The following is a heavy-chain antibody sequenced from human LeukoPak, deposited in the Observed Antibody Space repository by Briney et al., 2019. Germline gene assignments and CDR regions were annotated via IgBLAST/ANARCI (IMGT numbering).Heavy chain of an antibody. J-gene: IGHJ4*02. CDR3: AKGGSSGWPFDY. Sequence: GGSLRLSCAASEFTFSSYGMHWVRQAPGKGLEWVAVISYDGSNKYYADSVKGRFTISRDNSKNTLYLQMNSLRAEDTAVYYCAKGGSSGWPFDYWGQGTLVTVSS. CDR2: ISYDGSNK. V-gene: IGHV3-30*18. CDR1: EFTFSSYG. D-gene: IGHD6-19*01.